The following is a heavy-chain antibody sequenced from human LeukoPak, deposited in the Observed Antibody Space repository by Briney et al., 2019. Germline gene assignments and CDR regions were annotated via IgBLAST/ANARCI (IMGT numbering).Heavy chain of an antibody. J-gene: IGHJ4*02. V-gene: IGHV3-33*01. CDR1: GFTFSSYG. Sequence: GGSLRLSCAASGFTFSSYGIHWVRQAPGKGLEWVAVIWYDGSNKYYADSVKGRFTISRDNSKNTLYLQMNSLRAEDTAVYYCARDSGYSSGWYANYFDYWGQGTLVTVSS. CDR3: ARDSGYSSGWYANYFDY. CDR2: IWYDGSNK. D-gene: IGHD6-19*01.